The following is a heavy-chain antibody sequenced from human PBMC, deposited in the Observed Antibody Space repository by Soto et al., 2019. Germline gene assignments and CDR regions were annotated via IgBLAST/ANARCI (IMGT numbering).Heavy chain of an antibody. CDR3: ARGGSTHYYYGLDV. J-gene: IGHJ6*02. Sequence: LSLTCTVSGGSISGFFWTWVRQPPGMPLEGLGHVAASGSTAYNPSLRSRLSLSLDVSKNRFSLELTSVTAADTATYFCARGGSTHYYYGLDVWGQGTTVTVSS. V-gene: IGHV4-4*07. CDR1: GGSISGFF. CDR2: VAASGST.